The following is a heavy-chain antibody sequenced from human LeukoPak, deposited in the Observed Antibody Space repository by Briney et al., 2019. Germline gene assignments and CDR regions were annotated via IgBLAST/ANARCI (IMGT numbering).Heavy chain of an antibody. CDR3: ARGGGLDV. V-gene: IGHV3-7*03. Sequence: GGSLRLSCAASGFTFSSYWMNWARQAPGKGLEWVASINHNGNVNYYVDSVKGRFTISRDNAKNSLYLQTSNLRAEDTAVYFCARGGGLDVWGQGATVTVSS. CDR1: GFTFSSYW. CDR2: INHNGNVN. D-gene: IGHD3-16*01. J-gene: IGHJ6*02.